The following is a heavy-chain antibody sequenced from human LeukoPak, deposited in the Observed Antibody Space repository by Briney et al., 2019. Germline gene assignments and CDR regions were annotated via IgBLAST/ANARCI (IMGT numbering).Heavy chain of an antibody. CDR1: GYTFTSYG. CDR2: ISAYNGNT. CDR3: AWEYNYGGYYFDY. Sequence: ASVKVSCKASGYTFTSYGISWVRQAPGQGLEWMGWISAYNGNTNYAQKFQGRVTITADESTSTAYMELSSLRSEDTAVYYCAWEYNYGGYYFDYWGQGTLVTVSS. D-gene: IGHD4-23*01. J-gene: IGHJ4*02. V-gene: IGHV1-18*01.